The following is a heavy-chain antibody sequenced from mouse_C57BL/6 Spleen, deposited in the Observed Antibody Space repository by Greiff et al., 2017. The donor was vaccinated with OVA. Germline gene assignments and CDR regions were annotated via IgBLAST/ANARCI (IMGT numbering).Heavy chain of an antibody. CDR1: GYTFTSYW. CDR3: AREAYYSNGFAY. V-gene: IGHV1-53*01. CDR2: INPSNGGT. D-gene: IGHD2-5*01. Sequence: QVQPQQSGTELVKPGASVKLSCKASGYTFTSYWMHWVKQRPGQGLEWIGNINPSNGGTNYNEKFKSKATLTVDKSSSTAYMQLSSLTSEDSAVYYCAREAYYSNGFAYWGQGTLVTVSA. J-gene: IGHJ3*01.